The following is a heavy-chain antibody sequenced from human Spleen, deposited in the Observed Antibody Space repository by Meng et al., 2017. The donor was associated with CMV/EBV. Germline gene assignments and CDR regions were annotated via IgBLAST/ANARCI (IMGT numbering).Heavy chain of an antibody. D-gene: IGHD5-18*01. J-gene: IGHJ6*02. CDR2: ISSSSSYI. CDR3: AREGGYSYGSNSYYSFGMDV. CDR1: GFTFSDYY. Sequence: GGSLRLSCAASGFTFSDYYMSWIRQAPGKGLEWVSSISSSSSYIYYADSVKGRFTISRDNAKKSLYLQMNSLRAEDTAVYYCAREGGYSYGSNSYYSFGMDVWGQGTTVTVSS. V-gene: IGHV3-11*06.